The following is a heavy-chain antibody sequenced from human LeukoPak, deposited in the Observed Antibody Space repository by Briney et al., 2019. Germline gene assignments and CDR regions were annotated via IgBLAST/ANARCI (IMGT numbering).Heavy chain of an antibody. V-gene: IGHV4-39*01. CDR3: ARHRIPAALASAFDY. J-gene: IGHJ4*02. D-gene: IGHD2-2*01. CDR2: IYYSGNT. CDR1: GGSISSSSYY. Sequence: SETLSLTCTVSGGSISSSSYYWDWIRQPPGKGLEWIGSIYYSGNTNYNPSPKSRVTISVDTSKNQFSLKLSSVTAADTAVYYCARHRIPAALASAFDYWGQGTLVPVSS.